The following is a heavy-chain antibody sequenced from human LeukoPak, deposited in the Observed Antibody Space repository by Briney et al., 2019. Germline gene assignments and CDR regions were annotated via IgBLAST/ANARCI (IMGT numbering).Heavy chain of an antibody. J-gene: IGHJ4*02. CDR2: IFYTGSS. CDR1: GGSISGYY. Sequence: PSETLSLTCTVSGGSISGYYWSWIRQPPGKGLEWIGYIFYTGSSNYNPSLKSRVTISVDTSKNQFSLKLNSVTAADTAVYYCARVTAGAGYYFDYWGQGALVTVSS. CDR3: ARVTAGAGYYFDY. V-gene: IGHV4-59*01. D-gene: IGHD6-13*01.